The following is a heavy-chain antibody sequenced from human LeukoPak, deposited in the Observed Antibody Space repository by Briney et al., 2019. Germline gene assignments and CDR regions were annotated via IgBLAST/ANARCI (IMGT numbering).Heavy chain of an antibody. CDR1: GYTFTTYY. V-gene: IGHV1-46*01. CDR2: INPSGGST. Sequence: ASVKVSCKASGYTFTTYYIHWVRQAPGQGLEWMALINPSGGSTHDAQKFRGRVTVTRDTSTSTVYMELTSLRSEDTAVYYCACLPYAFDIWGQGTMVTVSS. J-gene: IGHJ3*02. CDR3: ACLPYAFDI.